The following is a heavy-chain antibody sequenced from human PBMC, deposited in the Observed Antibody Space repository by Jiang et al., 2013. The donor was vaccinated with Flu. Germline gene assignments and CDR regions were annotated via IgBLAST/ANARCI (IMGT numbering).Heavy chain of an antibody. Sequence: SGAEVKKSGSSVKVSCKASGGGFSSYVINWVRQAPGQGLEWMGAIIPIFGTTNYAQQFQGRVTITADESTTTANMELRSLMSEDTAVYYCARDETGYGSSWFPFWGQGTLVTVSS. V-gene: IGHV1-69*01. J-gene: IGHJ4*02. CDR3: ARDETGYGSSWFPF. CDR2: IIPIFGTT. CDR1: GGGFSSYV. D-gene: IGHD6-13*01.